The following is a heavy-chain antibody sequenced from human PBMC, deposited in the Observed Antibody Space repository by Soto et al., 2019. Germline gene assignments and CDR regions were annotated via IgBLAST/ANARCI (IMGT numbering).Heavy chain of an antibody. CDR2: ISTFNGKT. V-gene: IGHV1-18*01. CDR1: RYTFTSHG. J-gene: IGHJ3*01. CDR3: ARLLTEGATFREDAFDL. Sequence: QVQLVQSGGDVKTPGASVKVSCTTFRYTFTSHGIAWVRQAPGQGLEWMGWISTFNGKTDYAQKFQGRVTMTADTLTSTVYMELSSLRSDDTAVYYCARLLTEGATFREDAFDLWGQGTKVTVSS. D-gene: IGHD1-26*01.